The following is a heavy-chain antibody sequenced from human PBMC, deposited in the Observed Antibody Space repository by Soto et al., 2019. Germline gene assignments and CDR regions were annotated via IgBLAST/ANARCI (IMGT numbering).Heavy chain of an antibody. V-gene: IGHV3-33*01. CDR2: IWYDGSNK. J-gene: IGHJ6*03. CDR1: GFTFSSYG. Sequence: GGSLRLSCAASGFTFSSYGMHWVRQAPGKGLEWVAVIWYDGSNKYYADSVKGRFTISRDNSKNTLYLQMNSLRAEDTAVYYCARATNYDFWSGYYLKPPDFYYYYMDVWGKGTTVTVSS. D-gene: IGHD3-3*01. CDR3: ARATNYDFWSGYYLKPPDFYYYYMDV.